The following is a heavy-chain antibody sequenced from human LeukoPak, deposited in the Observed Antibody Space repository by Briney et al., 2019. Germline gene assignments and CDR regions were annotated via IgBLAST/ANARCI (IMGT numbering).Heavy chain of an antibody. V-gene: IGHV4-59*01. Sequence: SETLSLTCTVSGGSISSYYWSWIRQPPGKGLEWIGYIYYSGSTNYNPSLKSRVTISVDTSKNQFPLKLSSVTAADTTVYYCARARYSSGWCDYWGQGTLVTVSS. CDR3: ARARYSSGWCDY. CDR2: IYYSGST. J-gene: IGHJ4*02. D-gene: IGHD6-19*01. CDR1: GGSISSYY.